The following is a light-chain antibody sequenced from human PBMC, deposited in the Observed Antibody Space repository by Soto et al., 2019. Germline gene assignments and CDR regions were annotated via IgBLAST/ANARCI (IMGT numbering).Light chain of an antibody. V-gene: IGKV3-11*01. J-gene: IGKJ1*01. CDR3: QQRIDWPPAWA. CDR2: DAS. CDR1: QSVDNY. Sequence: EIVLTQSPATLSLSPGERATLSCRASQSVDNYLVWYQQKPGQAPTLLIYDASNRATGIPARFSGSGSGTEFTLTLSSLEPEDFAVYYCQQRIDWPPAWAFGQGTKVEIK.